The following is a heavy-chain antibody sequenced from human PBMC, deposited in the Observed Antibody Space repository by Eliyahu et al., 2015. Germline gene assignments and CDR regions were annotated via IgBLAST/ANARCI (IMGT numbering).Heavy chain of an antibody. D-gene: IGHD5-18*01. CDR1: GFPFXPFA. CDR3: ARDRMDTAMXTFRGIDS. J-gene: IGHJ4*02. V-gene: IGHV3-48*04. CDR2: ISRSSGHI. Sequence: EVQLVESGGGFVQPGESLRLSCXAXGFPFXPFAMNWVRQAPGKGLEWVSYISRSSGHIYYADSVKGRFTISRDNANNSLYLQMNSLRAEDTAVYYCARDRMDTAMXTFRGIDSWGQGTLVAVSS.